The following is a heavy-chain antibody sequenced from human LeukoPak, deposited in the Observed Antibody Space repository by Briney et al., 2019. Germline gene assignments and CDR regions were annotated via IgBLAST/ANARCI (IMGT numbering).Heavy chain of an antibody. D-gene: IGHD3-3*01. V-gene: IGHV1-2*06. CDR1: GYTFSGYY. CDR2: INPYSGGT. CDR3: ARGLSRIFGVVIIGRSFDH. Sequence: ASVKVSCKASGYTFSGYYVHWVRQAPGQGLEWMGRINPYSGGTNYAQKFQGRVTMTRDTSISIVYMELSSLGSDDTAVYFCARGLSRIFGVVIIGRSFDHWGQGTLVTVSS. J-gene: IGHJ4*02.